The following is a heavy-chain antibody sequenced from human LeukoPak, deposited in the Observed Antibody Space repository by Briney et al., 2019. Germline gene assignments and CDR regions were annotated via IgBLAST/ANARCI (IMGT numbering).Heavy chain of an antibody. CDR1: GYTFTSYY. CDR2: INPRGGST. Sequence: ASVKVSCKASGYTFTSYYMHWVRQAPGQGLEWMGIINPRGGSTSYAQKFQGRVTMTRDMSTSTVYMELSSLRSEDTAVYYCARGVRSGREKNWFDPWGQGTLVTVSS. V-gene: IGHV1-46*01. CDR3: ARGVRSGREKNWFDP. J-gene: IGHJ5*02. D-gene: IGHD3-3*01.